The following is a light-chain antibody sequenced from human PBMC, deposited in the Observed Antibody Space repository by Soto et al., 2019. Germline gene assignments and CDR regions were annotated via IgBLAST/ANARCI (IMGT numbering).Light chain of an antibody. J-gene: IGKJ2*01. CDR2: EAS. CDR3: QHYFGYPYT. V-gene: IGKV1-5*01. Sequence: DIRMTQSPSTLSASVGDTVTLACRTSQSVSGWLAWYQQKPGKAPKLLIYEASTLETGVPSRFSGSGSGTEFTLTISRLQPDDFGTYFCQHYFGYPYTFGQGTELEIK. CDR1: QSVSGW.